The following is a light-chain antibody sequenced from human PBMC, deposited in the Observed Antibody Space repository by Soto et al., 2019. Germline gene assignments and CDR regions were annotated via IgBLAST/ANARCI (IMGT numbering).Light chain of an antibody. V-gene: IGKV3-20*01. J-gene: IGKJ4*01. CDR2: GAS. CDR3: QQYGSPPRT. CDR1: QSVSSSY. Sequence: EIVLTQSPGTLSLSPGERATLFCIASQSVSSSYLAWDQQKAGQAPRLLIYGASRRATGIPDRFSGSGSGTDFPLNISRLEPEELGVYYCQQYGSPPRTVGGGNNVEIK.